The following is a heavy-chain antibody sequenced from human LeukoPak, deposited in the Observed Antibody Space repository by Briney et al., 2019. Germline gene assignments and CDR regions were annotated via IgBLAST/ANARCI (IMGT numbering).Heavy chain of an antibody. CDR2: ISSNGGST. Sequence: PGGSLRLSCAASGFTFSSHGMHWVRQAPGKGLEYVSAISSNGGSTYYANSVKGRFIISRDNSKNTLYLQMNSLRAEDTAVYYCAKTFSDPIVVANWGQGTLVTVSS. CDR3: AKTFSDPIVVAN. V-gene: IGHV3-64*01. J-gene: IGHJ4*02. D-gene: IGHD2-2*01. CDR1: GFTFSSHG.